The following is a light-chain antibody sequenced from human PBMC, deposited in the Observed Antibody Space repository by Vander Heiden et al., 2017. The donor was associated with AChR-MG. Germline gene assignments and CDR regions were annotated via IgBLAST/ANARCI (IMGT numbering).Light chain of an antibody. Sequence: IQLTQSPSSLSAPVGDRVTITCRASQGISSYLAWYQQKPGKAPKLLIYAASTLQSEVPSRFSGSGSGTDFTLTISSLQPEDFATYYCQQLNSYPLFGGGTKVEIK. V-gene: IGKV1-9*01. J-gene: IGKJ4*01. CDR1: QGISSY. CDR2: AAS. CDR3: QQLNSYPL.